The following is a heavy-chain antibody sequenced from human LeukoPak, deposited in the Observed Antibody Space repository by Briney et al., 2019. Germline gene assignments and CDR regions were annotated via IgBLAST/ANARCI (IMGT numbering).Heavy chain of an antibody. V-gene: IGHV3-15*01. Sequence: PGGSLRLSCAASGFTFSNAWMSWVRQAPGKGLEWVGRIKSKADGGTTDYAAPVKGRFTISRDDSKNTLYLQMNSLKTEDTAVYYCTTGGLAYCGGDCYSSYFQHWGQGTLVTVSS. J-gene: IGHJ1*01. CDR1: GFTFSNAW. CDR2: IKSKADGGTT. D-gene: IGHD2-21*02. CDR3: TTGGLAYCGGDCYSSYFQH.